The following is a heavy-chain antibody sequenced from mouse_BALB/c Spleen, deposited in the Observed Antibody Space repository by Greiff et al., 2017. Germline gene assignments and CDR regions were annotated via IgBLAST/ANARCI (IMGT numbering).Heavy chain of an antibody. J-gene: IGHJ4*01. CDR3: ARSMDY. CDR2: INPSNGRT. V-gene: IGHV1S81*02. CDR1: GYTFTSYW. Sequence: QVHVKQPGAELVKPGASVKLSCKASGYTFTSYWMHWVKQRPGQGLEWIGEINPSNGRTNYNEKFKSKATLTVDKSSSTAYMQLSSLTSEDSAVYYCARSMDYWGQGTSVTVSS.